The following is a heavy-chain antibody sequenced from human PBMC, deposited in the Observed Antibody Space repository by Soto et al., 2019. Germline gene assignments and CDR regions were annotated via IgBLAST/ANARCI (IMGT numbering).Heavy chain of an antibody. CDR1: GYSFTTYA. CDR2: INTANGNT. Sequence: QVQLVQSGAEVKKPGASVKVSCQASGYSFTTYAIHWVRQAPGQGLEWMGWINTANGNTEYSQKFHGRVTFTRDTSASTANMDVTTVTSEDTATYYCATRFKSAGWFHPWGQGTLVTVSS. CDR3: ATRFKSAGWFHP. J-gene: IGHJ5*02. D-gene: IGHD3-10*01. V-gene: IGHV1-3*04.